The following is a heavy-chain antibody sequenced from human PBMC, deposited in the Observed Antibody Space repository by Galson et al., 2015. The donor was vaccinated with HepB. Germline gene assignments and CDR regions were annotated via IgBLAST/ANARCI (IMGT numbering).Heavy chain of an antibody. Sequence: SVKVSCKASGYTFTSYGISWVRQAPGQGLEWMGWISAYNGNTNYAQKLQGRVTMTTDTSTSTAYMELRSLRSDDTAVYYCARDRREVDIVATDDYYYGMDVWGQGTTVTVSS. CDR3: ARDRREVDIVATDDYYYGMDV. CDR1: GYTFTSYG. J-gene: IGHJ6*02. D-gene: IGHD5-12*01. CDR2: ISAYNGNT. V-gene: IGHV1-18*01.